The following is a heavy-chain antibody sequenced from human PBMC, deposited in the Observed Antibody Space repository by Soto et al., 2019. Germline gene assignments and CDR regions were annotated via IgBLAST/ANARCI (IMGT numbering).Heavy chain of an antibody. V-gene: IGHV4-34*01. D-gene: IGHD3-3*01. CDR2: INHSGST. J-gene: IGHJ4*02. Sequence: SETLCLTCAGYGGSVSGYYWSWIRQPPGKGLEWIGEINHSGSTNYNPSLKSRVTISVDTSKNQFSLKLSSVTAADTAVYYCARRGTLRFFDYWGQGTLVTVSS. CDR3: ARRGTLRFFDY. CDR1: GGSVSGYY.